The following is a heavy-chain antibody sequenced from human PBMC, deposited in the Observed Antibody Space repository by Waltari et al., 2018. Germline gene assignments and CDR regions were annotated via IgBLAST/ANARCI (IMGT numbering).Heavy chain of an antibody. D-gene: IGHD3-10*01. CDR2: ISHSGST. Sequence: QVQLQESGPGLVKPSETLSLTCAVSGYSISSGYYWGWIRQPPGKGLEWIGSISHSGSTYYSPSLKSRVTISVDTSKNQFSLKLGSVTAAETAVYYCAGRGGVLLWFGEFACGQGTLVTVSS. CDR1: GYSISSGYY. J-gene: IGHJ5*02. CDR3: AGRGGVLLWFGEFA. V-gene: IGHV4-38-2*01.